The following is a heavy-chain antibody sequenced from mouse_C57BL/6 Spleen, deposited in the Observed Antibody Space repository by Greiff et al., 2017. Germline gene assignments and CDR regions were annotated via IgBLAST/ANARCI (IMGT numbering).Heavy chain of an antibody. V-gene: IGHV1-64*01. CDR3: DRKVSAGYDY. J-gene: IGHJ2*01. CDR2: IHPNSGST. Sequence: QVQLKQPVAELVKPGASVKLSCKASGYTFTSYWMHWVKQRPGQGLEWIGMIHPNSGSTNYNEKFKSKATLTVDTSSSTAYMQLSSLTSEDSAVYYCDRKVSAGYDYWGQGTTLTVSS. D-gene: IGHD3-2*02. CDR1: GYTFTSYW.